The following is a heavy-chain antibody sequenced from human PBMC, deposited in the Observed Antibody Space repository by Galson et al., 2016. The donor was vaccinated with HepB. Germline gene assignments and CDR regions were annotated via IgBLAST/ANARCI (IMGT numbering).Heavy chain of an antibody. D-gene: IGHD6-19*01. CDR3: AKIARHTAVAAYYFDS. CDR2: IYHSENT. V-gene: IGHV4-4*02. J-gene: IGHJ4*02. CDR1: GDSISSPHW. Sequence: NLSLTCAVSGDSISSPHWWSWVRQSPGKGLEWIGEIYHSENTNYHPSLKSRIAISLDKSKNQFPLKLTSVTAADTAVYYCAKIARHTAVAAYYFDSWGQGTLVTVSS.